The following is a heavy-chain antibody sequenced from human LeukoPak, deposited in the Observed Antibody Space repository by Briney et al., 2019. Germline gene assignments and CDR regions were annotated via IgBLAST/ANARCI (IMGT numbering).Heavy chain of an antibody. CDR2: INHSGST. J-gene: IGHJ2*01. Sequence: PSETLSLTCAVYGGTFSGYYWSWIRQPPGKGLEWIGEINHSGSTNYNPSLKSRVTISVDTSKNQFSLKLSSVTAADTAVYYCARGAPITMIVVVTLRYFDLWGRGTLVTVSS. CDR3: ARGAPITMIVVVTLRYFDL. CDR1: GGTFSGYY. D-gene: IGHD3-22*01. V-gene: IGHV4-34*01.